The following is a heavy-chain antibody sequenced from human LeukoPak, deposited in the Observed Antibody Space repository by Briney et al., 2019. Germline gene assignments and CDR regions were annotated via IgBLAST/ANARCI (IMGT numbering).Heavy chain of an antibody. CDR1: GFTFGGYG. D-gene: IGHD1-14*01. CDR3: TRYNNDHFDY. CDR2: IAYDGSRA. J-gene: IGHJ4*02. V-gene: IGHV3-33*01. Sequence: GGSLRLSCAGSGFTFGGYGMHWFRQTPGKGLEWVAVIAYDGSRAFYADSVKGRFTISRDNAKNTMSVQMDDLRAEDTAVYYCTRYNNDHFDYWGQGTLVTVFS.